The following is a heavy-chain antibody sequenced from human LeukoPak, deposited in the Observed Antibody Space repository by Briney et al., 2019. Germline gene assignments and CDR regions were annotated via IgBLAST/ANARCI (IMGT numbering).Heavy chain of an antibody. CDR2: INPNSGGT. Sequence: ASVKVSCKASGYTFTGYYMHWVRQAPGQGLEWMGWINPNSGGTNYAQKFQGRVTMTRDTSISTAYMELSRLRSDDTAVYYCVTQMPTTVPPPFDYWGQGTLVTVSS. D-gene: IGHD4-17*01. CDR1: GYTFTGYY. CDR3: VTQMPTTVPPPFDY. V-gene: IGHV1-2*02. J-gene: IGHJ4*02.